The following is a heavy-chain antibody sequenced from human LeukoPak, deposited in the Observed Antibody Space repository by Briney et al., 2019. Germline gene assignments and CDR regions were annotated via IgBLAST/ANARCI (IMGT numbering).Heavy chain of an antibody. CDR1: GFTFSDAW. J-gene: IGHJ2*01. V-gene: IGHV3-21*01. CDR2: ISSSSSYI. D-gene: IGHD4-23*01. Sequence: GGSLRLSCVASGFTFSDAWVTWVRQAPGKGLEWVSSISSSSSYIYYADSVKGRFTISRDNAKNSLYLQMNSLRAEDTAVYYCARAGYGGNSVFWYFDLWGRGTLVTVSS. CDR3: ARAGYGGNSVFWYFDL.